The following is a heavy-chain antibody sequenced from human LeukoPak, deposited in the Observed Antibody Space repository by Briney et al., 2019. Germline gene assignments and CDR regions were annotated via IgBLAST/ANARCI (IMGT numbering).Heavy chain of an antibody. Sequence: GGSLRLSCAASGFTFSSYGMHWVRQAPGKGLEWVAFIRYDGSNKYYADSVKGRFTISRDNSKNTLYLQMNSLRAEDTAVYYCAKGSGYSYGSYDYWGQGTLVTVSA. CDR1: GFTFSSYG. CDR3: AKGSGYSYGSYDY. J-gene: IGHJ4*02. D-gene: IGHD5-18*01. CDR2: IRYDGSNK. V-gene: IGHV3-30*02.